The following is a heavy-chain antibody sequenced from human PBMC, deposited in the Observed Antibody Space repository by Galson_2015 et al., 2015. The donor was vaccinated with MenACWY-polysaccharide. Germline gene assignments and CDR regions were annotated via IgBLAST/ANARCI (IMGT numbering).Heavy chain of an antibody. Sequence: SETLSLTCTVSGGSIRRTSHYWGWLRQPPGKGLEWTGTVDYSGNSYYNASLKSRITISIDTSRTQFSLKLTSVTAADTAVYYCVRAGRTDRGVVGYGWGLDYWGQGILVTVSS. V-gene: IGHV4-39*07. CDR1: GGSIRRTSHY. J-gene: IGHJ4*02. CDR3: VRAGRTDRGVVGYGWGLDY. D-gene: IGHD5-18*01. CDR2: VDYSGNS.